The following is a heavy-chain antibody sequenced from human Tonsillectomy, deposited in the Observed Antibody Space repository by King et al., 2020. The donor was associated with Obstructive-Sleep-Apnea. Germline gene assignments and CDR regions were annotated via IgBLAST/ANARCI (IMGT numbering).Heavy chain of an antibody. CDR1: GYSISSGYY. J-gene: IGHJ4*02. CDR2: IYHSGST. D-gene: IGHD1-26*01. CDR3: ARDSPEGWEPSAFVDY. V-gene: IGHV4-38-2*02. Sequence: QLQESGPGLVKPSETLSLTCTVSGYSISSGYYWGWIRQPPGKGLEWIGSIYHSGSTYYNPSLKSRVTISVDTSKNQFSLKLSSVTAADTAVYYCARDSPEGWEPSAFVDYWGQGTLVTVSS.